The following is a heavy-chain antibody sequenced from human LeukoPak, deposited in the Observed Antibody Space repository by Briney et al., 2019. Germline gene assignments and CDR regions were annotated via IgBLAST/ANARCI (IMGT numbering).Heavy chain of an antibody. J-gene: IGHJ6*03. D-gene: IGHD1-26*01. Sequence: GGSLRLSCAASGFTFSSYAMSWVRQAPGKGLEWVSAISGSGGSTYYADSVKGRFTISRDNSKNTLYLQMNSLRAEDTAVYYCAKPSGSYYGYYYYYYMDVWGEGTTVTVSS. V-gene: IGHV3-23*01. CDR3: AKPSGSYYGYYYYYYMDV. CDR2: ISGSGGST. CDR1: GFTFSSYA.